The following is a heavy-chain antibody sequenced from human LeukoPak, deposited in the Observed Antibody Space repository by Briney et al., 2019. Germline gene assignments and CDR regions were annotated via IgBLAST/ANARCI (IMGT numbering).Heavy chain of an antibody. V-gene: IGHV3-48*03. J-gene: IGHJ4*02. CDR1: GFTFRSYE. CDR3: ATYIVGPTIDY. CDR2: ISGSGTTI. Sequence: GGSLRLSCAASGFTFRSYEMNLCLQAPGKGLEWISYISGSGTTIYYADSVNGRFTISRDNATNSVYLQMNSLRAGDTAVYYCATYIVGPTIDYWGQGTLVTVSS. D-gene: IGHD2-15*01.